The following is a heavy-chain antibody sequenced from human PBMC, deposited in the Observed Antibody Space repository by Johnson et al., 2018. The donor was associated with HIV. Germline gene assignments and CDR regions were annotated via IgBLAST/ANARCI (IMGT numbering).Heavy chain of an antibody. CDR1: GFTFRNYG. V-gene: IGHV3-30*03. J-gene: IGHJ3*02. CDR2: ISYDGNNK. CDR3: ARESGWGHDAFDI. Sequence: QVQLVESGGGVVQPGRSLRLSCVASGFTFRNYGMHWVRQAPGKGLEWVAVISYDGNNKYYADSLKGPFTISRDNSKNTLYLQMNSLRAEDTAVYSCARESGWGHDAFDIWGQGTMVTVSS. D-gene: IGHD3-22*01.